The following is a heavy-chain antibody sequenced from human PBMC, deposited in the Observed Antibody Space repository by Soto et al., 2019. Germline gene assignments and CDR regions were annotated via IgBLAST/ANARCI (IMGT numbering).Heavy chain of an antibody. Sequence: SQTLSLTCVIPGDSVSSDSAAWNWIRQSPSRGLEWLGRTYYRSKWYNDYAVSVNGRITINPDTSKNHLSLQLNSVTPEDTAVYYCVRSRVFIAAVEGPYYYYGMDVWGQGTTVTVSS. J-gene: IGHJ6*02. CDR3: VRSRVFIAAVEGPYYYYGMDV. D-gene: IGHD6-13*01. CDR2: TYYRSKWYN. CDR1: GDSVSSDSAA. V-gene: IGHV6-1*01.